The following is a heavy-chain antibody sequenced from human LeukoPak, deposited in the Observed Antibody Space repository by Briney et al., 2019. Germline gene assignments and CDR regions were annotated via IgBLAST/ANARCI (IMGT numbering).Heavy chain of an antibody. CDR2: ISYGGSNK. V-gene: IGHV3-30*18. CDR3: VKDSGSRWTDY. D-gene: IGHD6-13*01. Sequence: GGSLSLSCTASGFTFSHYGEHWVRKAPAKGLGRVAVISYGGSNKYYPDSVKGRFTISRDNAKSSLYLQMNSLRADDTALYYCVKDSGSRWTDYWGQGTLVTVSS. J-gene: IGHJ4*02. CDR1: GFTFSHYG.